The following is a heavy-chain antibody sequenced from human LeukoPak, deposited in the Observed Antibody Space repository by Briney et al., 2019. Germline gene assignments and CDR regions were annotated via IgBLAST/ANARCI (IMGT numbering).Heavy chain of an antibody. J-gene: IGHJ4*02. CDR3: ARGGGYCSSTSCQSGDY. CDR2: IRYDGSNK. CDR1: GFTFSSYG. D-gene: IGHD2-2*01. V-gene: IGHV3-30*02. Sequence: GGSLRLSCAASGFTFSSYGMHWVRQAPGKGLEWVAFIRYDGSNKYYADSVKGRFTISRDNSKNTLYLQMNSLRAEDTAVYYCARGGGYCSSTSCQSGDYWGQGTPVTVSS.